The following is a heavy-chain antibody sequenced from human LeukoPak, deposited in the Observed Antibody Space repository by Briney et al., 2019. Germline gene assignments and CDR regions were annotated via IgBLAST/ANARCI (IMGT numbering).Heavy chain of an antibody. CDR2: ISYDGSNK. V-gene: IGHV3-30-3*01. J-gene: IGHJ6*02. D-gene: IGHD6-19*01. CDR1: GFTFSSYA. Sequence: GGSLRLSCAASGFTFSSYAMHWVRQAPGKGLEWVAVISYDGSNKYYADSVKGRFTISRDNSKNTLYLQMNSLRAEDTAVYYCAKDPKAMAGNNYYGMDAWGQGTTVTVSS. CDR3: AKDPKAMAGNNYYGMDA.